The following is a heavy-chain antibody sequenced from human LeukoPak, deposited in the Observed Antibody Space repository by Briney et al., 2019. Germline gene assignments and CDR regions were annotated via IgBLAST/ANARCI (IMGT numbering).Heavy chain of an antibody. CDR3: ARLKDRYSGHFDY. V-gene: IGHV4-39*01. CDR1: GGSISSSSYY. J-gene: IGHJ4*02. CDR2: IYYSGST. D-gene: IGHD5-12*01. Sequence: PSETLSLTCTVSGGSISSSSYYWGWIRQPPGKRLEWIGSIYYSGSTYYNPSLKSRVTISVDTSKNQFSLKLSTVTAAATAVYYCARLKDRYSGHFDYWGQGTLVTVSS.